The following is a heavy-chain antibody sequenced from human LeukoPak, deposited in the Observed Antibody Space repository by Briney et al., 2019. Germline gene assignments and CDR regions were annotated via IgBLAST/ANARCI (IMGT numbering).Heavy chain of an antibody. V-gene: IGHV1-18*01. D-gene: IGHD2-2*01. CDR1: GYTFTSYG. CDR2: ISAYNGNT. CDR3: ARVSRLRRHIVVVPAAMQDSDYDSSGQPLAY. Sequence: ASVKVSCKASGYTFTSYGISWVRQAPGQGLEWMGWISAYNGNTNYAQKLQGRVTMTTDTSTSTAYMELRSLRSEDTAVYYCARVSRLRRHIVVVPAAMQDSDYDSSGQPLAYWGQGTLVTVSS. J-gene: IGHJ4*02.